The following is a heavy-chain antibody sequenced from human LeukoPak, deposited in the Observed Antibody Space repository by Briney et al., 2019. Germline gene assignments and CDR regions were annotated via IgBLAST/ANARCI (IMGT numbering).Heavy chain of an antibody. Sequence: GGSLRLSCAASRFTFSSYSMNWVRQAPGKGLEWVSSISSSGSYIYYADSVKGRFTISRDNSKNTLYLQMNSLRAEDTAVYYCAKDTVTAMYYFDYWGQGTLVTVSS. CDR2: ISSSGSYI. V-gene: IGHV3-21*04. D-gene: IGHD5-18*01. CDR1: RFTFSSYS. J-gene: IGHJ4*02. CDR3: AKDTVTAMYYFDY.